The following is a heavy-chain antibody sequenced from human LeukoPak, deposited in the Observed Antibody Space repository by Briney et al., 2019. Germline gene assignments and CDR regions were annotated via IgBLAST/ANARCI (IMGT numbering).Heavy chain of an antibody. CDR3: ARRGSTVTSYYYYYYMDV. V-gene: IGHV4-39*01. Sequence: PSETLSLTCTVSGGSISSSSYYWGWIRQPPGKGLEWIGSIYYSGSTYYNPSLKGRVTISVDTSKNQFSLKLSSVTAADTAVYYCARRGSTVTSYYYYYYMDVWGKGNTVTVSS. CDR2: IYYSGST. J-gene: IGHJ6*03. CDR1: GGSISSSSYY. D-gene: IGHD4-17*01.